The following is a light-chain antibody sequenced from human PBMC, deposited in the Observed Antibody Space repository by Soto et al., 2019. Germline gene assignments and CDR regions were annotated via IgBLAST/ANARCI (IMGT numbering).Light chain of an antibody. CDR1: QSINSRY. CDR3: QQFGSSPGFT. V-gene: IGKV3-20*01. Sequence: EIVLTQSPGTLSLSPGERATLSCRASQSINSRYLAWYQQKPGQAPRLLIYGASSRATGIPDRFSGSGSGTDFTLTISRLEPADFAVYYCQQFGSSPGFTFGPGTKVDIQ. CDR2: GAS. J-gene: IGKJ3*01.